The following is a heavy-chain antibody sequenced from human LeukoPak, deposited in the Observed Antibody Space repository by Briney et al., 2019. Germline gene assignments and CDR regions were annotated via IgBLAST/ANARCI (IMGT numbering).Heavy chain of an antibody. V-gene: IGHV1-69*05. D-gene: IGHD3-16*01. CDR3: ARAKTPGHGDFQH. J-gene: IGHJ1*01. Sequence: SVKVSRKASGGTFSSYAISWVRQAPGQGLEWMGGIIPIFGTANYAQKFQGRVTITTDESTSTAYMELSSLRSEDTVVYYCARAKTPGHGDFQHWGQGTLVTVSS. CDR2: IIPIFGTA. CDR1: GGTFSSYA.